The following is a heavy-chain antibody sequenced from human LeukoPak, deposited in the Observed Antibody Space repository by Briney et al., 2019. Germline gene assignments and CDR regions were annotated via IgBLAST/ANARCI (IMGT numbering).Heavy chain of an antibody. J-gene: IGHJ4*02. CDR2: IRGSGGST. V-gene: IGHV3-23*01. CDR3: ATPHFDY. CDR1: GFTFSDYY. Sequence: GGSLRLSCAASGFTFSDYYMSWIRQAPGKGLEWVSGIRGSGGSTYYADSVKGRFTISKDNSKKTLYLQMNSLRAEDTAVYYCATPHFDYWGQGTLVTVSS.